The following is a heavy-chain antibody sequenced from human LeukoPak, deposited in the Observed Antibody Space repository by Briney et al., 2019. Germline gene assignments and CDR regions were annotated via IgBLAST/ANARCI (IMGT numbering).Heavy chain of an antibody. Sequence: PSETLSLTCAVSGGSISSSNWWSWVRQPPGKGLEWIGEIYHSGSTNYNPSLKSRVTISVDKSKNQFSLKLSSVTAADTAVYYCARVGRIAAAGGWFDPWGQGTLVTVSS. J-gene: IGHJ5*02. CDR1: GGSISSSNW. CDR2: IYHSGST. V-gene: IGHV4-4*02. CDR3: ARVGRIAAAGGWFDP. D-gene: IGHD6-13*01.